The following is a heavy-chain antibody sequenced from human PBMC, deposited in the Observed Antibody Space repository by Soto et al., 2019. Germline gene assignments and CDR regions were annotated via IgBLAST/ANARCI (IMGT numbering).Heavy chain of an antibody. Sequence: RGSLLLSCASSGFTFSIYGMDWVRQAPGKGLEWVAVIWYDGSNKYYADSVKGRFTISRDNSKNTLYLQMNSLRAEDTAVYYCAREDTVAGNYFDYWGQGTLVTVSS. V-gene: IGHV3-33*01. J-gene: IGHJ4*02. D-gene: IGHD5-12*01. CDR1: GFTFSIYG. CDR2: IWYDGSNK. CDR3: AREDTVAGNYFDY.